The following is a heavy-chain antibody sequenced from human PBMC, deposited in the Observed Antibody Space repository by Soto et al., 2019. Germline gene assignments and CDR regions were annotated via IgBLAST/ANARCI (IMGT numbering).Heavy chain of an antibody. Sequence: EVQLVESGGGLVQPGGSLRLSCAASGFTFNSHWMHWVRQGPGKGLMWVSRINSDGSGTSYADSVRGRFTTSRDDAENTVYLKMNSRTAEDTAVYYCARGQGGRGTSGGMDVWGHGTTVTVSS. D-gene: IGHD3-16*01. V-gene: IGHV3-74*01. J-gene: IGHJ6*02. CDR1: GFTFNSHW. CDR3: ARGQGGRGTSGGMDV. CDR2: INSDGSGT.